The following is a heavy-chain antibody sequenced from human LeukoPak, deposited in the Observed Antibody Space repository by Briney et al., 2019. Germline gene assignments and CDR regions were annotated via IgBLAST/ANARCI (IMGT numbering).Heavy chain of an antibody. CDR3: ARGSSTMVRGVHDY. CDR1: GYTFTSYG. D-gene: IGHD3-10*01. Sequence: GGSVKVSCKASGYTFTSYGISWVRQAPGQGLEWMGWISGYNGNTNYAQKLQGRVTMTTDTSTSTAYMERRSLRSDDTAVYYCARGSSTMVRGVHDYWGQGTLVTVSS. J-gene: IGHJ4*02. CDR2: ISGYNGNT. V-gene: IGHV1-18*01.